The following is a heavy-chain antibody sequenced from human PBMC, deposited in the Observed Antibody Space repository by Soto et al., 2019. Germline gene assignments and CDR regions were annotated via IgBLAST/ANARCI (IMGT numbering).Heavy chain of an antibody. Sequence: GGSLRLSCAASGFTFSSYGMHWVRQAPGKGLEWVAVISYDGSNKYYADSVKGRFTISGDNSKNTLYLQMNSLRAEDTAVYYCAKDRGMATMRDYFDYWGQGTLVTVSS. CDR2: ISYDGSNK. J-gene: IGHJ4*02. CDR1: GFTFSSYG. CDR3: AKDRGMATMRDYFDY. V-gene: IGHV3-30*18. D-gene: IGHD5-12*01.